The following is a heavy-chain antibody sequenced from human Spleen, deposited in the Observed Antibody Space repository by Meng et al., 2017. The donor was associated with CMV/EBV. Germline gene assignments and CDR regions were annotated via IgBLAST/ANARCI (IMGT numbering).Heavy chain of an antibody. D-gene: IGHD6-13*01. V-gene: IGHV4-59*01. J-gene: IGHJ5*02. CDR3: ARDRIAAASNWFDP. CDR2: IYYSGST. Sequence: SETLSLTCTVSGGSISNYFWSWIRQPPGKGLEWIGSIYYSGSTNYNPSLKSRVTISVDTSKNQFSLKLSSVTAADTAVYYCARDRIAAASNWFDPWGQGTLVTVSS. CDR1: GGSISNYF.